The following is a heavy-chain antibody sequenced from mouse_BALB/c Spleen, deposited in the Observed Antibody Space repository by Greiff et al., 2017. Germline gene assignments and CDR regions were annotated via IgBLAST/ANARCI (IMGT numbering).Heavy chain of an antibody. Sequence: QVQLQQPGAELVKPGASVKLSCKASGYTFTSYYMYWVKQRPGQGLEWIGWINPSNGGTNFNEKFKSKATLTVDKSSSTAYMQLSSLTSEDSAVYYCTRKDYYGSSYGNYAMDYWGQGTSVTVSS. CDR2: INPSNGGT. D-gene: IGHD1-1*01. V-gene: IGHV1S81*02. CDR1: GYTFTSYY. CDR3: TRKDYYGSSYGNYAMDY. J-gene: IGHJ4*01.